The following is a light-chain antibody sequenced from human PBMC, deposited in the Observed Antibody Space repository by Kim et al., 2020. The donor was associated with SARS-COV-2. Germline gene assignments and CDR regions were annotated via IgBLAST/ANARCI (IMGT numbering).Light chain of an antibody. J-gene: IGKJ1*01. CDR1: QSINTN. CDR3: QQYYSFPWT. V-gene: IGKV1-39*01. CDR2: AAS. Sequence: DIQMTQSPSSLAASVGDRVTITCRASQSINTNLNWYQQKTGKAPKLLIYAASSLQSGVPSRFSGSGSGTDFTLTISSLQPEDFATYYCQQYYSFPWTFGQGTKVDIK.